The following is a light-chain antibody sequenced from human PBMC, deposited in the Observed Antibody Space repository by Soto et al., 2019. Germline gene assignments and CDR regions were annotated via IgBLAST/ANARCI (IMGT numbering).Light chain of an antibody. J-gene: IGLJ1*01. CDR2: EVT. CDR1: SSDIGAYNY. Sequence: QSALTQPASVSGSPGQSITVSCTGTSSDIGAYNYVSWYQQHPGKAPKLLIFEVTNRPSGISNRFSGSKSGSTASLTISGLQTEDEADYYCSSYRRGSTLVFGTGTKVTVL. V-gene: IGLV2-14*01. CDR3: SSYRRGSTLV.